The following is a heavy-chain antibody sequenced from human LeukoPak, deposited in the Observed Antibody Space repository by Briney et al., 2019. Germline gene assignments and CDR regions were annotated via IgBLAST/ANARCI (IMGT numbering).Heavy chain of an antibody. CDR3: ARMTTVVTPGVGTCDY. J-gene: IGHJ4*02. V-gene: IGHV4-59*12. D-gene: IGHD4-23*01. CDR2: IYYSGST. CDR1: GGSISSYY. Sequence: SETLSLTCTVSGGSISSYYWSWIRQPPGKGLEWIGYIYYSGSTNYNPSLKSRVTISVDTSKNQFSLKLSSVTAADTAVYYCARMTTVVTPGVGTCDYWGQGTLVTVSS.